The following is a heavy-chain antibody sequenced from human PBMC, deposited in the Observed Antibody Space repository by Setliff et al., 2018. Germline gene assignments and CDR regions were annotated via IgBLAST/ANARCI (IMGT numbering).Heavy chain of an antibody. CDR2: ISSTGDDI. CDR1: GFSLNSFR. D-gene: IGHD2-15*01. V-gene: IGHV3-21*01. CDR3: ARDPEGGGFDI. Sequence: GGSLRLSCAASGFSLNSFRMTWIRQPPGKGLEWVSSISSTGDDIYYADPVKGRFTISRDNAENSLYLQMNSLRVEDTAVYYCARDPEGGGFDIWGQGTLVTVSS. J-gene: IGHJ3*02.